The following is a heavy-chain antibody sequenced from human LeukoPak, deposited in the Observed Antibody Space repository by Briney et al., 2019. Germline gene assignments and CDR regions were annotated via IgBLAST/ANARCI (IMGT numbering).Heavy chain of an antibody. CDR2: IYHSGST. CDR3: ARSEDYGSNWYGN. Sequence: NPSQTLSLTCAVSGGSISSGGYSWSWIRQPPGKGLEWIGYIYHSGSTNYNPSLKSRVTISVDKSRNQFSLKLSSVTAADTAVYYCARSEDYGSNWYGNWGQGTLVTVSS. D-gene: IGHD3-16*01. CDR1: GGSISSGGYS. J-gene: IGHJ5*02. V-gene: IGHV4-30-2*01.